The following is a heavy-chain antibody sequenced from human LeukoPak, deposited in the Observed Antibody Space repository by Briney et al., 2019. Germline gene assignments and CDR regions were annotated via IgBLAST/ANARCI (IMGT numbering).Heavy chain of an antibody. J-gene: IGHJ4*02. CDR3: ASGGYCSSTSCYGVLDY. Sequence: ASVKVSCKASGYTFTGYYMHWVRQAPGQGLGWMGWINPNSGGTNYAQKFQGRVTMTRDTSISTAYMELSRLRSDDTAVYYCASGGYCSSTSCYGVLDYWGQGTLVTVSS. CDR2: INPNSGGT. CDR1: GYTFTGYY. V-gene: IGHV1-2*02. D-gene: IGHD2-2*03.